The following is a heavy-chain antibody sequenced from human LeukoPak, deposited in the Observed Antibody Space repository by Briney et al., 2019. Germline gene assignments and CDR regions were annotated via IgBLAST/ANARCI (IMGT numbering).Heavy chain of an antibody. D-gene: IGHD3-9*01. Sequence: GASVKVSCKASGYSFTAYYMHWVRQAPGQGLEWMRWINPNSGGTNYAQKFQGRVTMTRDTSITTAYMEMSRLRSDDTALYYCARSPHILTGENFDYWGQGTLVTVSS. CDR2: INPNSGGT. CDR3: ARSPHILTGENFDY. J-gene: IGHJ4*02. CDR1: GYSFTAYY. V-gene: IGHV1-2*02.